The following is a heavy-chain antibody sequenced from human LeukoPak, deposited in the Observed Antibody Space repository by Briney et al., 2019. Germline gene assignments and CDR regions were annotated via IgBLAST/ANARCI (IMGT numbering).Heavy chain of an antibody. CDR3: ARSSEIYSSGWYN. Sequence: ASVKVSCKASGYTFTGYYMHWVRQAPGQGLEWMGWINPNSGGTNYAQKFQGRVTMTRDTSISTAYMELSRLRSDDTAVYYCARSSEIYSSGWYNWGQGTLVTVSS. V-gene: IGHV1-2*02. CDR2: INPNSGGT. CDR1: GYTFTGYY. J-gene: IGHJ4*02. D-gene: IGHD6-19*01.